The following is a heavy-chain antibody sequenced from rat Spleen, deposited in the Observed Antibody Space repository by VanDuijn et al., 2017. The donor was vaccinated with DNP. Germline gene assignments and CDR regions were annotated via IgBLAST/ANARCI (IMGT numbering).Heavy chain of an antibody. J-gene: IGHJ2*01. D-gene: IGHD1-6*01. CDR3: ATEDYGYPFAY. CDR2: ITTGGEIT. Sequence: EVQLVESGGDPVQPGGSLTLSCVVSGFTFNKDWMTWVRQVPGKGLEWVASITTGGEITYYPDSVKGRFTVSRDHATNTLYLRLNSLRSEDTATYYCATEDYGYPFAYWGQGVMVTVSS. CDR1: GFTFNKDW. V-gene: IGHV5-31*01.